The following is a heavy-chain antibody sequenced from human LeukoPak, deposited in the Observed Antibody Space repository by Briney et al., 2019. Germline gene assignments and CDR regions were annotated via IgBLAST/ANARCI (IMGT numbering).Heavy chain of an antibody. V-gene: IGHV3-21*01. J-gene: IGHJ3*02. CDR2: IIGSSSSI. CDR3: ARELVQEGGGFDI. D-gene: IGHD6-13*01. CDR1: GFIFSDYS. Sequence: PWGSLRLSCAASGFIFSDYSMSWGRQAPGKGLEWVSSIIGSSSSIYYADSVKGRFTISRDNAKNSLYLQMNSLRAEDTAVYYCARELVQEGGGFDIWGQGTMVTVSS.